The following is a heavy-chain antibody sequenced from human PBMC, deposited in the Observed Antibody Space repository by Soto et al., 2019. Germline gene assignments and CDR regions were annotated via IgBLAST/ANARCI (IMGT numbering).Heavy chain of an antibody. J-gene: IGHJ5*02. V-gene: IGHV1-69*13. CDR3: ARANDGRRGWNSFDP. CDR2: IIPMSGTI. D-gene: IGHD6-19*01. CDR1: GGTFSSYA. Sequence: ASVKVSCKASGGTFSSYATSWVRQAPGQGLEWMGGIIPMSGTITYAQKFLGRVTITADESTSTAYMELNSLTSDDTAVYYCARANDGRRGWNSFDPWGQGTLVTISS.